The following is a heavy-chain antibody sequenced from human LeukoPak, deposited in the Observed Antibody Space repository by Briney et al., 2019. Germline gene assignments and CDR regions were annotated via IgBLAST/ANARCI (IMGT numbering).Heavy chain of an antibody. CDR2: ISYDGSNK. D-gene: IGHD6-13*01. V-gene: IGHV3-30*03. J-gene: IGHJ4*02. CDR1: GFTFSSYG. Sequence: GGSLRLSCAASGFTFSSYGMHWVRQAPGKGLEWVAVISYDGSNKYYADSVKGRFTISRDNSKNSLYLQMNSLRAEDTAVYYCARVAEQLVRMSTLCDYWGQGTLVTVSS. CDR3: ARVAEQLVRMSTLCDY.